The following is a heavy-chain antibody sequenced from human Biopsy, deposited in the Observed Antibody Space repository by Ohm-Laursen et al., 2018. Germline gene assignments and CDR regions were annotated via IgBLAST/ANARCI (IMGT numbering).Heavy chain of an antibody. D-gene: IGHD3-9*01. J-gene: IGHJ6*02. CDR1: GYTFAGCY. CDR3: ARVPAYPSIDGYYGLDL. V-gene: IGHV1-2*02. CDR2: INPNSGNA. Sequence: ALENVSCKASGYTFAGCYLHWVRQAPGHGLEWMGWINPNSGNANYAQSFQGRLTVTRDTSISTAYMELTSLTFDDTAIYYCARVPAYPSIDGYYGLDLWGQGTTVIVSS.